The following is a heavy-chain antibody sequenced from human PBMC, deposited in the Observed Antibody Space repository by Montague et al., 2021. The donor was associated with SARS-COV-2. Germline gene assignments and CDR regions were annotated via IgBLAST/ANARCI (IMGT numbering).Heavy chain of an antibody. Sequence: TLSLTCIVSGGSISSGGYYWSWIRQHPGKGLEWIGYIYYSGSTYYNPSLKSRLSISLDTSKNHFSLRLGSVTAADTAVYYCARSESPSYSSSPFDYWGQGILVTVSS. J-gene: IGHJ4*02. CDR2: IYYSGST. CDR1: GGSISSGGYY. CDR3: ARSESPSYSSSPFDY. V-gene: IGHV4-31*03. D-gene: IGHD6-13*01.